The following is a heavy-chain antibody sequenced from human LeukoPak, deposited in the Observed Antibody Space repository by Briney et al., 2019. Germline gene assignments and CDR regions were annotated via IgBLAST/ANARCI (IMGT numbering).Heavy chain of an antibody. D-gene: IGHD6-13*01. Sequence: GGSLRLSCAASGFTVSGNYMSRVRQAPGKGPEWVSIIYSGGRTHYAASVKDRFTISRDNSKNTLYLQMNSLRAEDTAVYYCARSLSSSWYEFDYWGQGTLVTVSS. CDR3: ARSLSSSWYEFDY. V-gene: IGHV3-66*01. J-gene: IGHJ4*02. CDR1: GFTVSGNY. CDR2: IYSGGRT.